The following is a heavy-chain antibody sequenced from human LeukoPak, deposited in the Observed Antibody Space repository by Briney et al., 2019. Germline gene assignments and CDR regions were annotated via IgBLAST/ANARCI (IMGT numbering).Heavy chain of an antibody. CDR3: ARVGYYSSGPFSYFDY. Sequence: GRSLRLSCAASGFTFSNHGMHWVRQAPGKGLEWVAVISYDGSNEYYADSVKGRFTISRDRSENTLYLQMNSLRVEDTAVYYCARVGYYSSGPFSYFDYWGQGTLVTVSS. D-gene: IGHD3-10*01. CDR2: ISYDGSNE. CDR1: GFTFSNHG. V-gene: IGHV3-30*19. J-gene: IGHJ4*02.